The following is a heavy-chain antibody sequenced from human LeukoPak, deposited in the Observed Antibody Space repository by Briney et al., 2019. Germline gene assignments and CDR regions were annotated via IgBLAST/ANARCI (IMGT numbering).Heavy chain of an antibody. CDR2: IYTSGST. D-gene: IGHD4-11*01. Sequence: SETLSLTCTVSGGSISSYYWSWIRQPAGKGLEWIGRIYTSGSTNYNPSLKSRVTMSVDTSKNQFSLKVSSVTAADTAVARHDYTYYPGGNYFDYWGQGTLVTVSS. V-gene: IGHV4-4*07. J-gene: IGHJ4*02. CDR1: GGSISSYY. CDR3: DYTYYPGGNYFDY.